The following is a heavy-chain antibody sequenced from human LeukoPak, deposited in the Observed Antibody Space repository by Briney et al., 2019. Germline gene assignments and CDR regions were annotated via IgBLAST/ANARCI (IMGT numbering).Heavy chain of an antibody. V-gene: IGHV5-51*01. J-gene: IGHJ4*02. D-gene: IGHD3-22*01. CDR3: ARRTYYYDSSGSFFDY. Sequence: PGESLKISCKDSGYSFTSCWIGWVRQMPGKGLEWMGIIYPGDSDTRYSPSFQGQVTISADKSISTAYLQWSSLKASDTAMYYCARRTYYYDSSGSFFDYWGQGTLVTVSS. CDR2: IYPGDSDT. CDR1: GYSFTSCW.